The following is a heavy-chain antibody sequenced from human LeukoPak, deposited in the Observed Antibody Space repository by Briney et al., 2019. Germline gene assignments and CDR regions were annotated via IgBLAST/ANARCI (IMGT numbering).Heavy chain of an antibody. Sequence: GGSLRLSCATAGFTFNRYSLIWVRQAPGKGLEWVASITGGSSYIYYADSVKGRFTISRDNAKNSLYLQMNSLRAEDTAVYYCARLIVGATHDAFDIWGQGTMVTVSS. CDR3: ARLIVGATHDAFDI. CDR2: ITGGSSYI. J-gene: IGHJ3*02. V-gene: IGHV3-21*01. D-gene: IGHD1-26*01. CDR1: GFTFNRYS.